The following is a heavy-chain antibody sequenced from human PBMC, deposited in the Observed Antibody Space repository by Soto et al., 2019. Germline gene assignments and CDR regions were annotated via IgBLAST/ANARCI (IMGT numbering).Heavy chain of an antibody. CDR3: ARDRGKYQLLQTWFDP. J-gene: IGHJ5*02. Sequence: GGSLRLSCAASGFTFSSYGMHWVRQAPGKGLEWVAVIWYDGSNKYYADNVKGRFTISRDNSKNTLYLQMNSLRAEDTAVYYCARDRGKYQLLQTWFDPWGQGTLVTVSS. V-gene: IGHV3-33*01. D-gene: IGHD2-2*01. CDR2: IWYDGSNK. CDR1: GFTFSSYG.